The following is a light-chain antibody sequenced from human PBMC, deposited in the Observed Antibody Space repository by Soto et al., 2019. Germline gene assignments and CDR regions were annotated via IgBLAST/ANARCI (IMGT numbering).Light chain of an antibody. V-gene: IGLV1-40*01. CDR1: SSNIGAGYD. J-gene: IGLJ2*01. Sequence: QSVLTQPPSVSGAPGQRVTISCTGSSSNIGAGYDVHWYQQLPGTAPKLLIYGNSNRPSGVPDRFSGSKSGTSASLAITGLQAEDEADYYRQSYASSLDVVFGGGTKLTVL. CDR3: QSYASSLDVV. CDR2: GNS.